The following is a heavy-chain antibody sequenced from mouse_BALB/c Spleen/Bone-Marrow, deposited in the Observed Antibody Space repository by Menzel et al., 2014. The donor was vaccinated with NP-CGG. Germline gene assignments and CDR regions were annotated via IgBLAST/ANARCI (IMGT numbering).Heavy chain of an antibody. CDR2: IDPENGNI. CDR1: GFNIKDTY. V-gene: IGHV14-3*02. CDR3: TRRSFDF. Sequence: EVQLQQSGAELVKPGASVKLSCTASGFNIKDTYIHWVKRRPEQGLEWIGRIDPENGNIKYDPKFQVKATITADTSSNTAYLQLSSLTSEDTAVYYCTRRSFDFWGQGTTPTVSS. J-gene: IGHJ2*01.